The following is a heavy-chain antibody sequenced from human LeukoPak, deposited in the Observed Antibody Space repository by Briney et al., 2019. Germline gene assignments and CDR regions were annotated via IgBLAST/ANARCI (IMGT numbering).Heavy chain of an antibody. Sequence: SETLSLTCTVSGGSISSSSYYWGWIRQPPGKGLEWIGSIYYSGSTYYNPSLKSRVTISVDTSKNQFSVKLSSVTAADTAVYYCARLSYYYDSSGSTHFDYWGQGTLVTVSS. D-gene: IGHD3-22*01. CDR1: GGSISSSSYY. CDR2: IYYSGST. J-gene: IGHJ4*02. CDR3: ARLSYYYDSSGSTHFDY. V-gene: IGHV4-39*01.